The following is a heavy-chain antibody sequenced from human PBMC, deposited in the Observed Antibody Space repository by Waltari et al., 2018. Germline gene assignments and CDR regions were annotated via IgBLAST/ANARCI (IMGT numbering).Heavy chain of an antibody. D-gene: IGHD4-17*01. J-gene: IGHJ4*02. CDR1: GFTFSSYR. V-gene: IGHV3-21*01. Sequence: EVQLVESGGGLAKPGGSLRLPCSASGFTFSSYRMNWVRQAPGKGLGWVSSISSSSSYIYYADSVKGRFTISRDNAKNSLYLQMNSLRAEDTAVYYCARCHPTVTTHPLTDYWGQGTLVTVSS. CDR3: ARCHPTVTTHPLTDY. CDR2: ISSSSSYI.